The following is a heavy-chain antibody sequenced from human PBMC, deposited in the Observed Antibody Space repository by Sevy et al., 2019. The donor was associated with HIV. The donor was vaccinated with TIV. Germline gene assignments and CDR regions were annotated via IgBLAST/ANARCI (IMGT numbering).Heavy chain of an antibody. CDR3: ARDLSGSRDY. CDR1: GFTFSTYW. V-gene: IGHV3-74*01. Sequence: GGYLRLSCAASGFTFSTYWMHWVRQAPGKGLVWVSRINTDGRTTTYSDSVKGRFTISRDNAKNTLYMEMNSLRAEDTAVYYCARDLSGSRDYWGHGTLVTVSS. CDR2: INTDGRTT. J-gene: IGHJ4*01. D-gene: IGHD1-26*01.